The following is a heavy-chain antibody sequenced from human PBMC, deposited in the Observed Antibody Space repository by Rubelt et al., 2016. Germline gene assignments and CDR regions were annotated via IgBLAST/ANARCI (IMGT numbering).Heavy chain of an antibody. Sequence: QVLLQESGPGLVKPSETLSLTCSISDSSMNIHSWSWFRRPPGKGLEWIGFVSDSGRTTYNPSLESRVPLSMDRSKAEFYMNLKSVTASETAVYYCARDDSTSSAGWFDPWGPGTLVTVSS. CDR1: DSSMNIHS. D-gene: IGHD6-6*01. CDR3: ARDDSTSSAGWFDP. J-gene: IGHJ5*02. CDR2: VSDSGRT. V-gene: IGHV4-59*11.